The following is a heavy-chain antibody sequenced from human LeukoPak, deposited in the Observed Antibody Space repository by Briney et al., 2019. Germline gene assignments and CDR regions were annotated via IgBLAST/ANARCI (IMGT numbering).Heavy chain of an antibody. Sequence: KPSGTLSLTCTVSGASISSGPHYWSWIRQPAGKGLEWIGRIYSRRSTNYNPSLESRVTISADTFKNQFSLTLHSVTAADTAVYYCARDAYSPDVFDMWGQGTMVTASS. CDR1: GASISSGPHY. CDR3: ARDAYSPDVFDM. J-gene: IGHJ3*02. CDR2: IYSRRST. V-gene: IGHV4-61*02. D-gene: IGHD4-11*01.